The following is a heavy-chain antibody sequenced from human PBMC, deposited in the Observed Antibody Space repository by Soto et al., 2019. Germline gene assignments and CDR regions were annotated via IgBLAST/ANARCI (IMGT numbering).Heavy chain of an antibody. V-gene: IGHV1-18*01. CDR3: ARGNYDFWSGRYYYYYYMDV. J-gene: IGHJ6*03. CDR1: GYTFTSYG. Sequence: ASVKVSCKASGYTFTSYGISWVRQAPGQGLEWMGWISAYNGSTNYAQKLQGRVTMTTDTSTSTAYMELRSLRSDDTAVYYCARGNYDFWSGRYYYYYYMDVWGKGTTVTVSS. CDR2: ISAYNGST. D-gene: IGHD3-3*01.